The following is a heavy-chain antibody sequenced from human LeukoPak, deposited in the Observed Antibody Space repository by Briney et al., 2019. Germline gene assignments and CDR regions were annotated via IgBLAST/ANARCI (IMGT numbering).Heavy chain of an antibody. CDR1: GGSISSYY. Sequence: PSETLSLTCTVSGGSISSYYWSWIRQPPGKGLEWIGYIYYSGSTNYNPSLKSRVTISVDTSKNQFSLKLSSVTAADTAVYYCARHIGTGIAAAYGMDVWGQGTTVTVSS. V-gene: IGHV4-59*08. D-gene: IGHD6-25*01. CDR2: IYYSGST. CDR3: ARHIGTGIAAAYGMDV. J-gene: IGHJ6*02.